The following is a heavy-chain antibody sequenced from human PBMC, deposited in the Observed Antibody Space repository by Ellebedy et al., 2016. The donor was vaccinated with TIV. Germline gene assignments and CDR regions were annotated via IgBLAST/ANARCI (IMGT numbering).Heavy chain of an antibody. Sequence: ASVKVSXXASGYTFTGYYMHWVRQAPGQGLEWMGWINPNSGGTNYAQKFQGRVTMTRDTSISTAYMELSRLRSGDTAVYYCAPGDSSGWYGYFQHWGQGTLVTVSS. D-gene: IGHD6-19*01. CDR2: INPNSGGT. J-gene: IGHJ1*01. CDR1: GYTFTGYY. CDR3: APGDSSGWYGYFQH. V-gene: IGHV1-2*02.